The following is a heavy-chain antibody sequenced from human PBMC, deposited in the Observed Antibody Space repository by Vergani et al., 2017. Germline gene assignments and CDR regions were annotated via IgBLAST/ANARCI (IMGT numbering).Heavy chain of an antibody. CDR1: GFTFSSYS. CDR3: ARFRRITIFGVVHAFDI. D-gene: IGHD3-3*01. V-gene: IGHV3-21*05. J-gene: IGHJ3*02. Sequence: EVQLVESGGGLVKPGGSLRLSCAASGFTFSSYSMNWVRQAPGKGLEWVSYISSSSSYTNYADSVKGRFTISRDNAKNSLYLQMNSLRAEDTAVYYCARFRRITIFGVVHAFDIWGQGTMVTVSS. CDR2: ISSSSSYT.